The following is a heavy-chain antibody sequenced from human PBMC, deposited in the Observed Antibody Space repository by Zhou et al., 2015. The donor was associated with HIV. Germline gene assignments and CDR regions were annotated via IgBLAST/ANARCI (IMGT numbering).Heavy chain of an antibody. V-gene: IGHV1-69*01. CDR2: IIPFFGTP. J-gene: IGHJ5*02. CDR1: GGTFSTFA. D-gene: IGHD2-2*01. Sequence: QVQLVQSGAEVKKPGSSVKVSCKASGGTFSTFAITWVRQASGQGLEWMGGIIPFFGTPNYARQFQGRVTIAADDSTNTAYMELSSLRSEDTAVYYCARDVVAPGATWSLGWFDPWGQGTLVTVSS. CDR3: ARDVVAPGATWSLGWFDP.